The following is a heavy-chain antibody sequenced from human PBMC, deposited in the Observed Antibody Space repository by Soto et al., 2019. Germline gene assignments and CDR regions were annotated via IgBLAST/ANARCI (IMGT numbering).Heavy chain of an antibody. V-gene: IGHV4-4*02. Sequence: PSETLSLTCAVSGGSISSSNWWSWVRQPPGKGLEWIGEIYHSGSTNYNPSLKSRVTISVDKSKNQFSLKLSSVTAADTAVYYCARGGGLRRGYWYAFDIWGQGTMVTVSS. D-gene: IGHD3-22*01. CDR3: ARGGGLRRGYWYAFDI. J-gene: IGHJ3*02. CDR1: GGSISSSNW. CDR2: IYHSGST.